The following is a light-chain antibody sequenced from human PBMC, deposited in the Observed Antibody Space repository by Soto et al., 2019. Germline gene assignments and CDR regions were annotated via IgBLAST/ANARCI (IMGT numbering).Light chain of an antibody. V-gene: IGKV3-20*01. CDR1: QSVSSSY. CDR3: QQYSSSPSIT. Sequence: EIVLTQSPGTLSLCPGERATLSCRASQSVSSSYLAWYQQKPGQAPRLLVYGASSRATGIPDRFSGSGSGTDFTLTISSLEPEDFAVYYCQQYSSSPSITFGQGTRLEIK. J-gene: IGKJ5*01. CDR2: GAS.